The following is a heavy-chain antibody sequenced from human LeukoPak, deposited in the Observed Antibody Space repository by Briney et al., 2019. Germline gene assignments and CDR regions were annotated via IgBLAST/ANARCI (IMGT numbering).Heavy chain of an antibody. CDR3: ARSRIAAVRTKGGLDP. J-gene: IGHJ5*02. CDR2: INHSGST. CDR1: GGSFSGYY. V-gene: IGHV4-34*01. D-gene: IGHD6-13*01. Sequence: SETLSLTCAVYGGSFSGYYWSWIRQPPGKGLEWIGEINHSGSTNYNPSLKSRVTISVDTSKNQFSLKLSSVTAADTAVYYCARSRIAAVRTKGGLDPWGQGTLVTVSS.